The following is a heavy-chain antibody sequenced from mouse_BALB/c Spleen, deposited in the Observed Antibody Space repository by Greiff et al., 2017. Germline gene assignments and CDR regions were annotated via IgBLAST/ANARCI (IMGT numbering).Heavy chain of an antibody. Sequence: EVKLMESGGGLVQPGGSRKLSCAASGFTFSSFGLHWVRQAPEKGLEWVAYISSGNSTIYYAATVKGRVTISRDNPKNTLFLQMTSLRSEDTAMYYCARGYDYDGYYFDYWGQGTTLTVSS. D-gene: IGHD2-4*01. V-gene: IGHV5-17*02. J-gene: IGHJ2*01. CDR2: ISSGNSTI. CDR3: ARGYDYDGYYFDY. CDR1: GFTFSSFG.